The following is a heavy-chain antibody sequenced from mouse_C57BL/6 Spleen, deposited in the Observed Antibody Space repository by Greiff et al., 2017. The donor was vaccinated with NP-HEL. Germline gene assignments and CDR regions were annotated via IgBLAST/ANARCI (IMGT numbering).Heavy chain of an antibody. J-gene: IGHJ3*01. CDR3: AGKNGYPAWFAY. D-gene: IGHD2-2*01. CDR2: IHPNSGST. Sequence: VQLQQSGAELVKPGASVKLSCKASGYTFTSYCMHWVKQSPGQGLEWIGMIHPNSGSTNYNEKFKSKATLTVDKSSSTAYMELRSLTSEDSAVCYCAGKNGYPAWFAYWGQGTLVTVSA. CDR1: GYTFTSYC. V-gene: IGHV1-64*01.